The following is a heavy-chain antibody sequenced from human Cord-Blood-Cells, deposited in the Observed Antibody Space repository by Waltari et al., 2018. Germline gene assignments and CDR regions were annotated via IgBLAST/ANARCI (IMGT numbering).Heavy chain of an antibody. Sequence: EVQLVESGGGLVQPGGSLRLSCAASGFTFSSDALSCVRQAPGRGLEWVSAISGSGGSTYYADSVKGWFTISRDNSKNTLYLQMNSLRAEDTAVYYCAKEFYGDYFDYWGQGTLVTVSS. CDR1: GFTFSSDA. CDR3: AKEFYGDYFDY. CDR2: ISGSGGST. D-gene: IGHD4-17*01. J-gene: IGHJ4*02. V-gene: IGHV3-23*04.